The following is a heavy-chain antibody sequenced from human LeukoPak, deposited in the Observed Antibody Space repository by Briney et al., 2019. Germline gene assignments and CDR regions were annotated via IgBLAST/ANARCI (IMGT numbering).Heavy chain of an antibody. V-gene: IGHV1-8*01. Sequence: ASVKVSCKASGYTFTSYAINWVRQAPGQGLEWMGWMNPNSGNTGYAQKFQGRVTMTRDTSTSTAYMELSSLRSEDSAVYYCAREPLRTEHIDYWGQGTLVTVSS. CDR1: GYTFTSYA. CDR3: AREPLRTEHIDY. J-gene: IGHJ4*02. CDR2: MNPNSGNT. D-gene: IGHD1-14*01.